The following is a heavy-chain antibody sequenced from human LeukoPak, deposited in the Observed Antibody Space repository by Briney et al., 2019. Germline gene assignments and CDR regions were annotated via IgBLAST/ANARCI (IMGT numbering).Heavy chain of an antibody. D-gene: IGHD3-10*01. CDR1: GFTFSSYA. V-gene: IGHV3-23*01. J-gene: IGHJ4*02. CDR3: AKVAMVRGVIITPVLTGLYYFDY. Sequence: PGGSLRLSCAASGFTFSSYAMSWVRQAPGKGLEWVSAISGSGGSTYYADSVKGRFTISRDNSKNTLYLQMNSLRAEDTAVYYCAKVAMVRGVIITPVLTGLYYFDYWGQGTLVTVSS. CDR2: ISGSGGST.